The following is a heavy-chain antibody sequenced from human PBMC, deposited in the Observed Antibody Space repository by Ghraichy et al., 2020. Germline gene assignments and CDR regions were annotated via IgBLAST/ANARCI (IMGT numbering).Heavy chain of an antibody. CDR3: ARMNVDTAMEYYYYYMDV. CDR1: GGSISSYY. V-gene: IGHV4-59*01. J-gene: IGHJ6*03. D-gene: IGHD5-18*01. Sequence: SETLSLTCTVSGGSISSYYWSWIRQPPGKGLEWIGYIYYSGSTNYNPSLKSRVTISVDTSKNQFSLKLSSVTAADTAVYYCARMNVDTAMEYYYYYMDVWGKGTTVTVSS. CDR2: IYYSGST.